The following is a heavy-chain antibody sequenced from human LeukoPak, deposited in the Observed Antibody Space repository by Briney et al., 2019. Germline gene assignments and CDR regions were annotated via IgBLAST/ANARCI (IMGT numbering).Heavy chain of an antibody. V-gene: IGHV1-69*05. Sequence: GASVKVSCKASGGTFISYAISWVRQAPGQGLEWMGGIIPIFGTANYAQKFQGRVTITTDESTSTAYMELSSLRSEDTAVYYCARDCSGGSCLNAFDIWGRGTMVTVSS. CDR3: ARDCSGGSCLNAFDI. CDR1: GGTFISYA. J-gene: IGHJ3*02. D-gene: IGHD2-15*01. CDR2: IIPIFGTA.